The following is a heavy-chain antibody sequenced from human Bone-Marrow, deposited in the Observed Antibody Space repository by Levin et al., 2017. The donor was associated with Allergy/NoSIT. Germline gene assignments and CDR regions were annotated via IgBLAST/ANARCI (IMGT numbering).Heavy chain of an antibody. V-gene: IGHV3-49*03. CDR2: IRSKAYGGTT. Sequence: GGSLRLSCTASGFTFGDYAMSWFRQAPGKGLEWVGFIRSKAYGGTTEYAASVKGRFTISRDDSKSIAYLQMNSLKTEDTAVYYCTRARPSRPNSSSSSRGYWFDPWGQGTLVTVSS. J-gene: IGHJ5*02. CDR3: TRARPSRPNSSSSSRGYWFDP. D-gene: IGHD6-6*01. CDR1: GFTFGDYA.